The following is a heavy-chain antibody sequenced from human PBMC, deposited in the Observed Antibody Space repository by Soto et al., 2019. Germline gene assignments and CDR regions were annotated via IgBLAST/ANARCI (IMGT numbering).Heavy chain of an antibody. V-gene: IGHV1-2*04. J-gene: IGHJ4*02. CDR2: INPNIGST. Sequence: ASVKVSCKASGYTFTGYYLHWLRQAPGQGLEWMGWINPNIGSTNYARKFQGWVTMTRDSSISTACMELSKLTSHDTAVYYCARGRTFYDILTGYPDHFDFWGQGTLVTVSS. CDR3: ARGRTFYDILTGYPDHFDF. D-gene: IGHD3-9*01. CDR1: GYTFTGYY.